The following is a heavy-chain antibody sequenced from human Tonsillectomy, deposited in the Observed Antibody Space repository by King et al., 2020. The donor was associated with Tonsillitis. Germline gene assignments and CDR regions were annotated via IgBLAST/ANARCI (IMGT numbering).Heavy chain of an antibody. CDR3: ARDSSYSGWPNYYFDY. D-gene: IGHD6-19*01. J-gene: IGHJ4*02. CDR2: VWYDGSKN. CDR1: GFTFNKYA. Sequence: QVQLVQSVGGVVQPGRSLRLYCAASGFTFNKYAMHWVRQAPGKGLEWVALVWYDGSKNYYADSVKGRFTISRDNSKNTLYLQINTLRAGDTALYYCARDSSYSGWPNYYFDYWGQGTLVTVSS. V-gene: IGHV3-33*01.